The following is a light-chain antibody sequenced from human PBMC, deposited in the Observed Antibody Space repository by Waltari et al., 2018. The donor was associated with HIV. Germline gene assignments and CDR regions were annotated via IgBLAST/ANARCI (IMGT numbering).Light chain of an antibody. J-gene: IGLJ3*02. V-gene: IGLV1-47*01. Sequence: QSVLTQPPSASGTPGQRVTISCSGSSSNIGSNFVYWYQQLPGTAPKLLIYRNNQRPSGVPDRFSGLRSEDEADYYCAAWDDSLSGQWVFGGGTKLTVL. CDR1: SSNIGSNF. CDR2: RNN. CDR3: AAWDDSLSGQWV.